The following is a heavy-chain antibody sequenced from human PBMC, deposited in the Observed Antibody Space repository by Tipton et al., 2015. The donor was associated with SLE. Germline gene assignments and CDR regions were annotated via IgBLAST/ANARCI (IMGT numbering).Heavy chain of an antibody. Sequence: TLSLTCTVSGGSISSYYWGWIRQPPGKGLEWIGSISHSGNSYYNPSLKSRVTMSVDTSKNQVSLRLSSVAAADTAVYYCARHDYDDNGYYMHYFDYWGQGTPVTVSS. J-gene: IGHJ4*02. CDR3: ARHDYDDNGYYMHYFDY. D-gene: IGHD3-22*01. CDR2: ISHSGNS. CDR1: GGSISSYY. V-gene: IGHV4-59*04.